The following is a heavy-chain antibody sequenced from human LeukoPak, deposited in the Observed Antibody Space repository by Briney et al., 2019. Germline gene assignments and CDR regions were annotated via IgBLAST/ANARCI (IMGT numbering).Heavy chain of an antibody. CDR1: GYTFTGYY. CDR2: ISAYNGNT. J-gene: IGHJ4*02. CDR3: ARDDYGDY. V-gene: IGHV1-18*04. Sequence: RASVKVSCKASGYTFTGYYMHWVRQAPGQGLEWMGWISAYNGNTNYAQKLQGRVTMTTDTSTSTAYMELRSLRSDDTAVYYCARDDYGDYWGQGTLVTVSS.